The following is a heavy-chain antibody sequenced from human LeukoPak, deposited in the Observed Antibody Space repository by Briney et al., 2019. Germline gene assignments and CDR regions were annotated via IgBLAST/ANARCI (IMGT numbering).Heavy chain of an antibody. Sequence: PSETLSLTCAVYGGSFSGYYWTWIRNPPGKGLKWIGEINHSGSTNYNPSLKSRVTISVDTSKNQFSLKLSSVTAADTAVYYCAKDHPLMGRSGSYGLDYWGQGTLVTVSS. CDR1: GGSFSGYY. D-gene: IGHD1-26*01. V-gene: IGHV4-34*01. J-gene: IGHJ4*02. CDR2: INHSGST. CDR3: AKDHPLMGRSGSYGLDY.